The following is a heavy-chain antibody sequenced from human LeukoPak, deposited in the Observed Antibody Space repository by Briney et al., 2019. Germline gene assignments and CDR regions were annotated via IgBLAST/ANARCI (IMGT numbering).Heavy chain of an antibody. CDR2: IYYSGTT. Sequence: PSETLSLTCTVSGGSISSSPYYWGWIRQPPGKGLEWIGSIYYSGTTHYNPSLESRVTISLDTSKNQFSLKLASVTAADTAIYYCAKGAGGFSYYNWFDPWGQGTLVTVSS. D-gene: IGHD5-18*01. V-gene: IGHV4-39*07. CDR3: AKGAGGFSYYNWFDP. J-gene: IGHJ5*02. CDR1: GGSISSSPYY.